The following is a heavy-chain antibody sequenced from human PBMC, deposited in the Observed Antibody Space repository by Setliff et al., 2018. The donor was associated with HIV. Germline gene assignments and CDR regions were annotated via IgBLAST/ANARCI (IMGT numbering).Heavy chain of an antibody. CDR2: ISGSAGST. CDR1: GFTFSSFA. Sequence: GSLRLSCAASGFTFSSFAMTWVRQAPGKGLEWVSSISGSAGSTYYVDSVKGRFTISRDNSENTLYLQMDGLRAEDTAVYYCAKDKGGYNWNYFDYWGPGTQVTVSS. J-gene: IGHJ4*02. V-gene: IGHV3-23*01. D-gene: IGHD1-20*01. CDR3: AKDKGGYNWNYFDY.